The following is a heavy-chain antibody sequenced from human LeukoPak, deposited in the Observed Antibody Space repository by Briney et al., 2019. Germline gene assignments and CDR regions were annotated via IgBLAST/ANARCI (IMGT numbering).Heavy chain of an antibody. V-gene: IGHV3-30*02. CDR1: GFTFSSYG. CDR3: ARERTARRPTDAFDI. CDR2: IRYDGSNK. J-gene: IGHJ3*02. Sequence: PGGSLRLSCAASGFTFSSYGMHWVRQAPGKGLEWVAFIRYDGSNKYYADSVKGRFTISRDNSKNTLYLQMNSLRAEDTAVYYCARERTARRPTDAFDIWGQGTMVTVSS.